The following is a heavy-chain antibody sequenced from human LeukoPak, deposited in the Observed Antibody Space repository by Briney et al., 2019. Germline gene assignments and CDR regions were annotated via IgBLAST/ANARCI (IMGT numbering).Heavy chain of an antibody. V-gene: IGHV3-23*01. J-gene: IGHJ4*02. CDR1: GFTFSSYA. CDR3: AKDHIGVVTAIPMAPVQTGY. Sequence: GGSLRLSCAASGFTFSSYAMSWVRQAPGKGLEWVSAISGSGGSTYYADSVKGRFTISRDNSKNTLYLQMNSLRAEDTAVYYCAKDHIGVVTAIPMAPVQTGYWGQGTLVTASS. D-gene: IGHD2-21*02. CDR2: ISGSGGST.